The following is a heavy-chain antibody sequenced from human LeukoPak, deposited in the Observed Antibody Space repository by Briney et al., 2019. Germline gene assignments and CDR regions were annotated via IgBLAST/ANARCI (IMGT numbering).Heavy chain of an antibody. Sequence: GGSLRLSCAASGFTFSTYWMAWVRQAPGKGLEWVANIKGDESAKHQADSVKGRFTISRDNAQNSVYLQMSSLRCEDTAVYYCSKNCCGSLYFLGQGTLVTVSS. V-gene: IGHV3-7*01. D-gene: IGHD3-16*01. CDR1: GFTFSTYW. J-gene: IGHJ4*02. CDR3: SKNCCGSLYF. CDR2: IKGDESAK.